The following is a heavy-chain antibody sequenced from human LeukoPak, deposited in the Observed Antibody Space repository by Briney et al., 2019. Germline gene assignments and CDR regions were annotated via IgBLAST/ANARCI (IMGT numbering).Heavy chain of an antibody. V-gene: IGHV4-39*01. CDR3: ARHGLRQFARSHFDY. Sequence: SETLSLTCSVSGASISNSDHYWTWVRQRPGKGLEWIGSIYYSGSTYYNPSLKSRVTLSVDTSKNQFSLKLNSATAADTAVYYCARHGLRQFARSHFDYWGQGTLVTVSS. CDR1: GASISNSDHY. J-gene: IGHJ4*02. CDR2: IYYSGST. D-gene: IGHD3-10*01.